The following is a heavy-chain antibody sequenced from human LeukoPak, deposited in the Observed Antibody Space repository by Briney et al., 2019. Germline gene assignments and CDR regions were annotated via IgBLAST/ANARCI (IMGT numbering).Heavy chain of an antibody. Sequence: SSVKVSCKASGGTFSSYTISWVRQAPGQGLEWMGRIIPILGIANYAQKFQGRVTITADKSTSTAYMELSSLRSEDTAVYYCARDVGPYCSGGSCYPYYYYYMDVWGKGTTVTVSS. V-gene: IGHV1-69*04. D-gene: IGHD2-15*01. CDR1: GGTFSSYT. J-gene: IGHJ6*03. CDR2: IIPILGIA. CDR3: ARDVGPYCSGGSCYPYYYYYMDV.